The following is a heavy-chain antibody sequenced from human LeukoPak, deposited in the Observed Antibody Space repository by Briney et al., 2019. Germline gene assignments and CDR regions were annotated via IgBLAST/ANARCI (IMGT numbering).Heavy chain of an antibody. CDR2: ISGSGGST. V-gene: IGHV3-23*01. CDR1: GFTFSSYA. J-gene: IGHJ4*02. D-gene: IGHD3-9*01. Sequence: PGGSLRLSCAPSGFTFSSYAMSWVRQAPGRGLEWVSAISGSGGSTYYADSVKGRFTISRDNSKNTLYLQMNSLRAEDTAVYYCAKVAYYDILTGYMYYFDYWGQGTLVTVSS. CDR3: AKVAYYDILTGYMYYFDY.